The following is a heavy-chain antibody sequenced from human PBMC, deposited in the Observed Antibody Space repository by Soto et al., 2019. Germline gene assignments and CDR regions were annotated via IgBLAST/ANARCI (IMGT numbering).Heavy chain of an antibody. J-gene: IGHJ4*02. V-gene: IGHV4-59*08. CDR3: ARHRWTSGYYLVFDS. CDR2: IYYSGTT. D-gene: IGHD3-3*01. CDR1: NGSIGTNY. Sequence: QVQLQVSGPGLVKPSETLTLTCTISNGSIGTNYWSWLRQPPGKPLEWIGHIYYSGTTKYNPSLKCRVTLSVDMSKSQFSLKLTSATAADTAVYYCARHRWTSGYYLVFDSWGQGTLVTVSS.